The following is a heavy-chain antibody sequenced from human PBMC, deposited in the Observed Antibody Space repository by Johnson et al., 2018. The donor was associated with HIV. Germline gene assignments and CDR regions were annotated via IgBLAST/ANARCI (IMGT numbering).Heavy chain of an antibody. V-gene: IGHV3-15*01. CDR2: IKSKTDGGTT. Sequence: VQLVESGGGLVKPGGSLRLSCAASGFTFTNAWMNWVRQAPGKGLEWVGRIKSKTDGGTTDYAAPVKGRFTITRDDSKNTLYRQMNSLRVEDTALYYCSNTFWSGYTATGVGGFDIWGQGTMVTVSS. CDR3: SNTFWSGYTATGVGGFDI. J-gene: IGHJ3*02. D-gene: IGHD3-3*01. CDR1: GFTFTNAW.